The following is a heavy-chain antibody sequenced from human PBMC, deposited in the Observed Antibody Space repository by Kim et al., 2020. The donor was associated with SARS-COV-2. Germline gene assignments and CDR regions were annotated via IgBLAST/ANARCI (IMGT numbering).Heavy chain of an antibody. J-gene: IGHJ6*02. CDR1: GFTFSSYS. Sequence: GGSLRLSCAASGFTFSSYSMNWVRQAPGKGLEWVSYISSSSTIYYADSVKGRFTISRDNAKNSLYLQMNSLRAEDTAVYYCARGSYDSNLGREFYYYYYGMDVWGQGTTVTVSS. V-gene: IGHV3-48*04. D-gene: IGHD3-22*01. CDR3: ARGSYDSNLGREFYYYYYGMDV. CDR2: ISSSSTI.